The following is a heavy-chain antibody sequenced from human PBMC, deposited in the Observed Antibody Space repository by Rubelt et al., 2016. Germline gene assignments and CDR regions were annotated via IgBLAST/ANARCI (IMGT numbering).Heavy chain of an antibody. Sequence: EVQLVESGGGLVQPGGSLRLSCAASGFTFSSYAMHWVRQAPGKGLEYVSAINSDGGITYYADSVKGRFTISRDNSKNTLYLQMGSLGAADMAVYYCAGGYYGSGSYYFPIDYWGQGTLVTVSS. D-gene: IGHD3-10*01. CDR2: INSDGGIT. CDR3: AGGYYGSGSYYFPIDY. CDR1: GFTFSSYA. V-gene: IGHV3-64*07. J-gene: IGHJ4*02.